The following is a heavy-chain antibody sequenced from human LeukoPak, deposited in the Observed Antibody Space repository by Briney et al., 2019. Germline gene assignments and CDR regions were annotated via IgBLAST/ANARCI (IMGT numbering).Heavy chain of an antibody. CDR2: ISGSGGNT. CDR3: AKDQYGGNPQYYFDY. V-gene: IGHV3-23*01. Sequence: PGGSLRLSCAACGFTFSSYAMSWVRQGPGKGLEWVSAISGSGGNTYYADSVKGRFTISRDNSKNTLYLQMNSLRAEDTAIYYCAKDQYGGNPQYYFDYWGQGTLVTVSS. CDR1: GFTFSSYA. J-gene: IGHJ4*02. D-gene: IGHD4-23*01.